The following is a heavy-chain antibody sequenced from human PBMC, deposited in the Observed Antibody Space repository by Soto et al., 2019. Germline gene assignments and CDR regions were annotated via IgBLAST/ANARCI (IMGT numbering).Heavy chain of an antibody. CDR1: GFTFSDYY. CDR2: ISSSGSTI. V-gene: IGHV3-11*01. D-gene: IGHD1-26*01. Sequence: GESLKISCAASGFTFSDYYMSWIRQAPGKGLEWVSYISSSGSTIYYADSVKGRFTISRDNAKNSLYLQMNSLRAEDTAVYYCARAGELGDAFDIWGQGTMVTVSS. CDR3: ARAGELGDAFDI. J-gene: IGHJ3*02.